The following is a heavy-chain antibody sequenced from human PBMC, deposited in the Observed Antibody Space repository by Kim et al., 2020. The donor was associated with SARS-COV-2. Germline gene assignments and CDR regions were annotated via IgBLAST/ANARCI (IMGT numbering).Heavy chain of an antibody. Sequence: ASVKVSCKSSGFTFTTYSIYWVRQAPGQSLEWMGLFNASNYSTRYSQKFQGRVTITSDTSTSTVYMELSSLRSDDTAVYYCASFRNVSGGKSSDRGRG. CDR2: FNASNYST. CDR3: ASFRNVSGGKSSD. V-gene: IGHV1-46*01. CDR1: GFTFTTYS. J-gene: IGHJ2*01. D-gene: IGHD2-15*01.